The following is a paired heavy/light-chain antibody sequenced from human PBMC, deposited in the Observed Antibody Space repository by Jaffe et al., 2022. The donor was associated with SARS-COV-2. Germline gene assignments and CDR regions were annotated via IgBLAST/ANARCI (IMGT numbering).Heavy chain of an antibody. V-gene: IGHV3-30*04. D-gene: IGHD5-18*01. CDR1: GFTFSSYA. Sequence: QVQLVESGGGVVQPGRSLRLSCAASGFTFSSYAMHWVRQAPGKGLEWVAVISYDGRSTYYADSVKGRFTISRDNSKNTLYLQMNSLRAEDTAVYYCGRDLHRGYGYGTLLDYWGQGTLVTVSS. CDR2: ISYDGRST. J-gene: IGHJ4*02. CDR3: GRDLHRGYGYGTLLDY.
Light chain of an antibody. CDR1: SSDVGGYNY. CDR3: SSYTSSNTLM. V-gene: IGLV2-14*01. CDR2: EVN. J-gene: IGLJ3*02. Sequence: QSALTQPASVSGSPGQSITISCTGTSSDVGGYNYVSWYQQHPGKAPKLMIYEVNNRPSGVSNRLSGSKSGNTASLTISGLQAEDEADYYCSSYTSSNTLMFGGGTKLTVL.